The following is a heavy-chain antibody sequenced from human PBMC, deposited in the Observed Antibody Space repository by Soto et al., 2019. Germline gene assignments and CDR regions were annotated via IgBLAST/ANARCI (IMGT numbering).Heavy chain of an antibody. D-gene: IGHD3-22*01. CDR2: IWYDGSNK. J-gene: IGHJ3*02. Sequence: PXGSLRLSCAASGFTFSSYGMHWVRQAPGKGLEWVAVIWYDGSNKYYADSVKGRFTISRDNSKNTLYLQMNSLRAEDTAVYYCARSYDSSGYYRHDAFDIWGQGTMVTVS. CDR1: GFTFSSYG. CDR3: ARSYDSSGYYRHDAFDI. V-gene: IGHV3-33*01.